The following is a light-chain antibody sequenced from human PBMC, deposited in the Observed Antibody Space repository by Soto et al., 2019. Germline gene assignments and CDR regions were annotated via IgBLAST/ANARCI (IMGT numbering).Light chain of an antibody. CDR3: QQNYRTPVT. V-gene: IGKV1-39*01. Sequence: DIEMTQSPSPLSASVRDSFTVSCVASQSISNYLNWYQQKPGKAPKLLIYSTSTLQSGVPSRFSGSGSGTQFTLTISTLQPEDFATYYCQQNYRTPVTFGQGTRLEI. CDR2: STS. J-gene: IGKJ5*01. CDR1: QSISNY.